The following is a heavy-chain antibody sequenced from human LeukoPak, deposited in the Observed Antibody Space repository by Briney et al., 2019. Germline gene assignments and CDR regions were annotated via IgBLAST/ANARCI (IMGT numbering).Heavy chain of an antibody. V-gene: IGHV4-59*11. Sequence: TPSETLSLTCTVSGGSISSHYWSWIRQPPGKGLEWIGFIYYSGSTNYNPSLKSRVTISVDTSKNQFSLKLSSVTAADTAVYYCAKQVVSDYYYYYMDVWGKGTTVTVSS. J-gene: IGHJ6*03. D-gene: IGHD2-15*01. CDR1: GGSISSHY. CDR2: IYYSGST. CDR3: AKQVVSDYYYYYMDV.